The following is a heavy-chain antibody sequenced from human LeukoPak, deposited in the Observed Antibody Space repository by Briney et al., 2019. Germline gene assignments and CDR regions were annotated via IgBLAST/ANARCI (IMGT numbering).Heavy chain of an antibody. CDR2: ISYDGSNK. CDR1: GFTFSTYA. V-gene: IGHV3-30*04. Sequence: GGSLRLSCAASGFTFSTYAMSWVRQAPGKGLEWVAVISYDGSNKYYADSVKGRFTISRDNSKNTLYLQMNSLRAEDTAVYYCARRGFDYWGQGTLVTVSS. J-gene: IGHJ4*02. CDR3: ARRGFDY.